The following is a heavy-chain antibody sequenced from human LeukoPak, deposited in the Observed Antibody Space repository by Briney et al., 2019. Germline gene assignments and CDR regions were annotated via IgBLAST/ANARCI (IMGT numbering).Heavy chain of an antibody. CDR1: GGSFSGYY. CDR3: ARSWYGPLYDY. V-gene: IGHV4-34*01. CDR2: INHSGST. Sequence: SETLSLTCAVYGGSFSGYYWSWIRQPPGKGLEWIGEINHSGSTNYNPSLKSRVTISVDTSKNQFSLKLSSVTAADTAVYHCARSWYGPLYDYWGQATLVTVSS. D-gene: IGHD6-13*01. J-gene: IGHJ4*02.